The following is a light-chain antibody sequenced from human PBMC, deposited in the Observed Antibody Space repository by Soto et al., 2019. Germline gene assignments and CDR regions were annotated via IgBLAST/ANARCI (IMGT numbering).Light chain of an antibody. V-gene: IGLV2-23*02. J-gene: IGLJ1*01. Sequence: QSALSQPASVSGSPGQSITISCTGTSSDVGSYNLVSWYQQHTDKAPKLMIFEVSERPSGVSNRFSGSKSGNTASLTISGLQAEDEADYYCCSYARSTTFYYVFGTGTKLTVL. CDR3: CSYARSTTFYYV. CDR1: SSDVGSYNL. CDR2: EVS.